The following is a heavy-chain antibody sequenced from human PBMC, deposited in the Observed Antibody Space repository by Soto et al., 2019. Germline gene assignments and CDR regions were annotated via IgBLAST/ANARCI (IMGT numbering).Heavy chain of an antibody. J-gene: IGHJ4*02. CDR3: ADIGGYDSVGGAY. CDR2: ISFNGKNT. V-gene: IGHV3-33*05. D-gene: IGHD3-16*01. Sequence: QVQLVESGGGVVQPGKSLRLSCAASGFTFSAYGMHWVRQAPGKGLEWVTFISFNGKNTDYADSVKGRFTVSRDNARNTLYLQMNSLRAEDTAVYYCADIGGYDSVGGAYCGQGALVTVSS. CDR1: GFTFSAYG.